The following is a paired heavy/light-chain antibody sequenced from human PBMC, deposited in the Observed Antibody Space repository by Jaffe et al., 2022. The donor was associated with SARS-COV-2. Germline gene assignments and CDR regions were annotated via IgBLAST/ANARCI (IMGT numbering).Light chain of an antibody. Sequence: QSVLTQPPSVSGAPGQRVTISCTGSSSNIGTGYDVHWYQQLPGTAPKLLIYGNTNRPSGVPDRFSGSKSDTSASLAISGLQAEDEADYYCQSYDSSLSGYVFGTGTKVTVL. CDR2: GNT. J-gene: IGLJ1*01. CDR3: QSYDSSLSGYV. V-gene: IGLV1-40*01. CDR1: SSNIGTGYD.
Heavy chain of an antibody. J-gene: IGHJ6*02. CDR2: ISGSDFNT. D-gene: IGHD6-6*01. Sequence: EVQLLESGGGLVQPGGSLRLSCAASGFTFSGYPMSWVRQAPGKGLEWVSAISGSDFNTYYADSVKGRFTISRDNSKGTLFLQMNSLIADDTAVYYCAKFGRAARYHYSGMDVWGQGTTVTVSS. V-gene: IGHV3-23*01. CDR1: GFTFSGYP. CDR3: AKFGRAARYHYSGMDV.